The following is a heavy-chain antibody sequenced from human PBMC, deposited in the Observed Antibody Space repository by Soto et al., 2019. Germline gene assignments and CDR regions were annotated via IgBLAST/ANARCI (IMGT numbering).Heavy chain of an antibody. V-gene: IGHV4-34*01. CDR3: ARGDRGDYYGSINFFDP. CDR1: YGSFSGYS. J-gene: IGHJ5*02. CDR2: INHGRSA. D-gene: IGHD3-10*01. Sequence: SETLSLTCAVYYGSFSGYSWSWIRQSPGKGLEWIGEINHGRSANYNPSFKSRVTMSVDTSKNQFSLKLTSVTAADTAVYYCARGDRGDYYGSINFFDPWGQGTLVTVSS.